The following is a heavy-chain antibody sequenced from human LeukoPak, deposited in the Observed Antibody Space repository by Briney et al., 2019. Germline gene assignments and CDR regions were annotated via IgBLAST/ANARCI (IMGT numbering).Heavy chain of an antibody. CDR3: AREGGITMIVVGTYNWFDP. Sequence: TSVKVSCKASGYTFTGYYMHWVRQAPGQGLEWMGWINPNSGSTNYAQKFQGRVTMTRDTSISTACMELSRLRSDDTAVYYCAREGGITMIVVGTYNWFDPWGQGTLVTVSS. V-gene: IGHV1-2*02. J-gene: IGHJ5*02. CDR2: INPNSGST. D-gene: IGHD3-22*01. CDR1: GYTFTGYY.